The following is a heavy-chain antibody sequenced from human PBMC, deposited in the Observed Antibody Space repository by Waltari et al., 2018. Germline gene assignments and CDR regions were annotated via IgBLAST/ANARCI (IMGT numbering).Heavy chain of an antibody. J-gene: IGHJ4*02. Sequence: EVQLVDSGGGLVKPGGSLRLSCAASEFTFSAYTLPWVRQAPGKGLEWVSSISSSGTYMYYADSVKGRFTISRDNAKNTVYLQMSSLRAEDTAVYYCARDLRSWFGEDYFDYWGQGTLVTVSS. CDR1: EFTFSAYT. CDR2: ISSSGTYM. D-gene: IGHD3-10*01. CDR3: ARDLRSWFGEDYFDY. V-gene: IGHV3-21*01.